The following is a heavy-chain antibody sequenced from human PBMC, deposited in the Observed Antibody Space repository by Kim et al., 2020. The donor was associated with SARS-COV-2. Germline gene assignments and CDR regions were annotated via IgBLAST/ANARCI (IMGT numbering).Heavy chain of an antibody. D-gene: IGHD3-22*01. J-gene: IGHJ4*02. CDR3: ARDEPLGYYYDSSGYPDY. Sequence: WGSLRLSCAASGFTFSSYSMNWVRQAPGKGLEWVSYISSSSSTIYYADSVKGRFTISRDNAKNSLYLQMNSLRAEDTAVYYCARDEPLGYYYDSSGYPDYWGQGTLVTVSS. V-gene: IGHV3-48*04. CDR1: GFTFSSYS. CDR2: ISSSSSTI.